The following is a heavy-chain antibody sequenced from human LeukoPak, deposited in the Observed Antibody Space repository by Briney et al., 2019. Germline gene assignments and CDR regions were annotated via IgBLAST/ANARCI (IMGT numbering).Heavy chain of an antibody. J-gene: IGHJ4*02. CDR3: ARDRVGTLY. Sequence: GGSLRLSCAVSGFIFSSYEMNWVRQAPGKGLVWVSRINIDGSSTTYADSVKGRFTISRDNAKNTLYLQMNSLRAEDTAVYYCARDRVGTLYWGQGTLVTVSS. D-gene: IGHD4-23*01. CDR2: INIDGSST. V-gene: IGHV3-74*01. CDR1: GFIFSSYE.